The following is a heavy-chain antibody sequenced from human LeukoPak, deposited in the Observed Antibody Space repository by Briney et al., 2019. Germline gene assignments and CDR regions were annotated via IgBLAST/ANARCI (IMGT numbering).Heavy chain of an antibody. CDR1: GFTFTNYG. J-gene: IGHJ5*02. V-gene: IGHV3-30*02. D-gene: IGHD3-22*01. CDR2: IGYDGSNK. CDR3: AKGLYYKDRSGYPA. Sequence: GGSLRLSCAASGFTFTNYGMHWVRQAPGKGLEWVAFIGYDGSNKYYADSVKGRFTVSRDKSKNTLYLQMNSLRTEDTAVYYCAKGLYYKDRSGYPAWGQGTLVTMSS.